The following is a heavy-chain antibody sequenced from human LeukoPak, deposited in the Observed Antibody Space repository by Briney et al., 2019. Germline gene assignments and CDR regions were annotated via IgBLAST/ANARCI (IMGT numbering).Heavy chain of an antibody. Sequence: ASVKVSCKVSGYTLTELPMHWVRQAPGKGLEWMGGFDPEDGETIYAQKFQGRVTMTEDTSTDTAYMELSSLRSEDTAVYYCATDFGRTYYFDYWGQGTLVTVSS. CDR3: ATDFGRTYYFDY. CDR2: FDPEDGET. D-gene: IGHD3-10*01. CDR1: GYTLTELP. J-gene: IGHJ4*02. V-gene: IGHV1-24*01.